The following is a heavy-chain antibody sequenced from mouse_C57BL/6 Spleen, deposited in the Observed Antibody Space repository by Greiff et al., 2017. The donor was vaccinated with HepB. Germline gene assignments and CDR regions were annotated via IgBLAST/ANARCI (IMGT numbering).Heavy chain of an antibody. J-gene: IGHJ4*01. V-gene: IGHV1-62-2*01. D-gene: IGHD2-4*01. CDR2: FYPGSGSI. Sequence: VQLQQSGAELVKPGASVKLSCKASGYTFTEYTIHWVKQRSGQGLEWIGWFYPGSGSIKYNEKFKDKATLTADKSSSTVYMERSRLTSEDSAVYFCARHEDKGLYYDYDGAMDYWGQGTSVTVSS. CDR1: GYTFTEYT. CDR3: ARHEDKGLYYDYDGAMDY.